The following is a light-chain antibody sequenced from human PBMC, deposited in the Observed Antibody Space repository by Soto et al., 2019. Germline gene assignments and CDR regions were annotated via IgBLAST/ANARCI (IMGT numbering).Light chain of an antibody. V-gene: IGKV3-11*01. J-gene: IGKJ1*01. Sequence: EIVLTQSPATVSLSQGESATLSCRASQTVSSSLAWYQQKPGQAPKLLVYEASNRATGIPARFSGSGSGTDFTLTISRLEPEDFAVYYCHQYAYAPWTFGQGTKVDIK. CDR1: QTVSSS. CDR2: EAS. CDR3: HQYAYAPWT.